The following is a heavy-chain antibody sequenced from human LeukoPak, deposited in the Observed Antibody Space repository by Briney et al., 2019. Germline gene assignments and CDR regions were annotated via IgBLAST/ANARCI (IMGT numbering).Heavy chain of an antibody. J-gene: IGHJ4*02. D-gene: IGHD6-13*01. CDR3: ARGPIKTYSSSWYLEYYFEY. Sequence: GGSLRLSCAASGFTFSSYWMSWVRQAPGKGLEWVANIKQDGSEKYYVDSVKGRFTISRDDAKNSLYLQMNSLRAEDTAVYYCARGPIKTYSSSWYLEYYFEYWGQGTLVTVSS. CDR2: IKQDGSEK. V-gene: IGHV3-7*01. CDR1: GFTFSSYW.